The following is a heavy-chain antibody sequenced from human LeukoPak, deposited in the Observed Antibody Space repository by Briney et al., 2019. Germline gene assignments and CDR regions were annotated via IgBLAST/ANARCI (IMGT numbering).Heavy chain of an antibody. D-gene: IGHD1-1*01. CDR2: MNSDGTTI. CDR1: GFVFSTSW. Sequence: GGSLRLSCVASGFVFSTSWVHWIRQTPGRGLVWVSRMNSDGTTINCGDSVKGRFTTSRDNAKSTLYLQMNSLRAEDTAVYYCARGGNYYLDYWGQGTLVTVSS. V-gene: IGHV3-74*01. CDR3: ARGGNYYLDY. J-gene: IGHJ4*02.